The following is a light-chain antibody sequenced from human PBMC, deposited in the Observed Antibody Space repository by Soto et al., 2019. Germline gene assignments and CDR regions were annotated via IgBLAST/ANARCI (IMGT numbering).Light chain of an antibody. CDR3: AAWDDSLRGRV. CDR1: SSNIGSNY. Sequence: QAVVTQPPSASGTPGQRVTISCSGGSSNIGSNYVYWYQQFPGTAPKLLIYKNNQRPSGVPDRFSGSKSGTSASLAISGLRSEDEADYYCAAWDDSLRGRVFGGGTKLTVL. CDR2: KNN. J-gene: IGLJ3*02. V-gene: IGLV1-47*01.